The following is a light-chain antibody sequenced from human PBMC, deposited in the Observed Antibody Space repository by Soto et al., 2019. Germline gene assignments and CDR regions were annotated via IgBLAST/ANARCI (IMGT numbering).Light chain of an antibody. J-gene: IGKJ1*01. V-gene: IGKV1-6*01. Sequence: QMCQSPSTLSAFVGDTVTITCRASQSIGNALGWYQQKPGKPPQVLIYGASNLQSGVPPRFSGSGSGTDFTLAISSLQPEDSATYYCLQDINYPWTFGQGTKVDIK. CDR2: GAS. CDR3: LQDINYPWT. CDR1: QSIGNA.